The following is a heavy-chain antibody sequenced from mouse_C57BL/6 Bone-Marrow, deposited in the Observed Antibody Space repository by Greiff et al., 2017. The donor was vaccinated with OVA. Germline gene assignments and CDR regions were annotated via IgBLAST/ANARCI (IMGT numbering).Heavy chain of an antibody. CDR3: ARKADDMDY. CDR2: IYPGDGDT. Sequence: VQLQQSGPELVKPGASVKISCKASGYAFSSSWMNWVKQRPGKGLEWIGRIYPGDGDTNYNGKFKGKATLTADKSSSTAYMQLSSLTSEDSAVYFCARKADDMDYWGQGTAVTVSA. V-gene: IGHV1-82*01. CDR1: GYAFSSSW. J-gene: IGHJ4*01.